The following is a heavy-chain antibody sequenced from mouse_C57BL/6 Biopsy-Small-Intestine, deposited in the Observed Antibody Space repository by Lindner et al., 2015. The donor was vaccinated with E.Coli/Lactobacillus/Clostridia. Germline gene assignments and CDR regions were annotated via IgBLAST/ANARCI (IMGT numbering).Heavy chain of an antibody. D-gene: IGHD2-5*01. J-gene: IGHJ1*03. CDR2: IDTSNSYT. V-gene: IGHV1-69*02. CDR1: GYIFTSHW. CDR3: ARGYYSNWYFDV. Sequence: VQLQESGAEVVTPGASVKLSCKASGYIFTSHWMHWVKQRPGQGLEWIGEIDTSNSYTNYNQNFKGEATLTVDKSSSTAYMQLSSLTSEDSAVYFCARGYYSNWYFDVWGTGTTVTVSS.